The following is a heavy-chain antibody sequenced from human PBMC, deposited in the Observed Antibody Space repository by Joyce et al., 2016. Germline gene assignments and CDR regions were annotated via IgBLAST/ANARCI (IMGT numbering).Heavy chain of an antibody. D-gene: IGHD1-1*01. J-gene: IGHJ4*02. CDR2: ISYDRDNK. CDR3: AKGALENQLIPPADH. Sequence: QVQLVESGGRVVQPGTSLRLSCATSGFDFSPFTMHWVRQAPGKGLDWEAVISYDRDNKKDADSVKGRFAISRDNSKNTLYLEMNSLRVEDTAVYYYAKGALENQLIPPADHWGQGTLVTVSS. CDR1: GFDFSPFT. V-gene: IGHV3-30*18.